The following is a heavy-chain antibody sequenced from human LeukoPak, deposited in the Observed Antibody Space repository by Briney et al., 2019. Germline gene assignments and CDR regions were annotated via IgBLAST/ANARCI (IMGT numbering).Heavy chain of an antibody. CDR2: IYYSGST. CDR3: ARLFVYDSSGCYSDYFDY. J-gene: IGHJ4*02. D-gene: IGHD3-22*01. Sequence: SETLSLTCTVSGGSISSSSYYWGWIRQPPGKGLEWIGSIYYSGSTYYNPSLKSRVTISVDTSKNQFSLKLSSVTAADTAVYYCARLFVYDSSGCYSDYFDYWGQGTLVTVSS. CDR1: GGSISSSSYY. V-gene: IGHV4-39*01.